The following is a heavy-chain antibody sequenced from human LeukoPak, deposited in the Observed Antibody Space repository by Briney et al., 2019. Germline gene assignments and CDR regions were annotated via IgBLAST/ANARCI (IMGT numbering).Heavy chain of an antibody. CDR3: ARNFPGRTEDV. Sequence: SETLSLTCTVSGGSMSTYFWTWVRQSPGKGLEWVGYIYHTTTTYNPSLKGRVTISADMSQNQLSLRVTSVTAADTAVYYCARNFPGRTEDVGGKGTTVIVSS. D-gene: IGHD1-14*01. CDR2: IYHTTT. J-gene: IGHJ6*04. CDR1: GGSMSTYF. V-gene: IGHV4-59*01.